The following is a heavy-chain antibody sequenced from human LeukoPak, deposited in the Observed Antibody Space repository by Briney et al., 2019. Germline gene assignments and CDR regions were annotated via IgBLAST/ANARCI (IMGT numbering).Heavy chain of an antibody. CDR2: ISSSSSYI. V-gene: IGHV3-21*01. CDR3: ARVRYFDWFPDAFDI. J-gene: IGHJ3*02. D-gene: IGHD3-9*01. CDR1: GFTFRSYS. Sequence: PGGSLRLSCAASGFTFRSYSMNWVRQAPGKGLEWVSSISSSSSYIYYPASVKGRCTISRDNAKNSLYLQMNILRAEDTAVYYCARVRYFDWFPDAFDIWGQGTMVTVSS.